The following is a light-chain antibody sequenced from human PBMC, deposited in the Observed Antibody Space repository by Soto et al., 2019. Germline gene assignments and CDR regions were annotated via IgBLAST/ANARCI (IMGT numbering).Light chain of an antibody. V-gene: IGLV2-23*01. CDR2: EST. CDR3: CSYAGSRTFV. J-gene: IGLJ3*02. Sequence: QSALTQPASVSGSPGQSITISCTGTSSDVGRYNYVSWYQHHPDKAPTLIIYESTKRPSGISHRFSGSKSDNTASLTISGLRAEDEAHYHCCSYAGSRTFVFGGGTKLTVL. CDR1: SSDVGRYNY.